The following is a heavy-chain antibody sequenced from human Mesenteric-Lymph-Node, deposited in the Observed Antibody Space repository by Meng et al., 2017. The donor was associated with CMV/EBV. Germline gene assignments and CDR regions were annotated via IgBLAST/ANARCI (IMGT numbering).Heavy chain of an antibody. Sequence: GGSLRLSCAASGFTFSSYSMNWVRQAPGKGLEWVSYISSSSSTIYYADSVKGRFTISRDNAKNSLYLQMNSLRAEDTAVYYCAWKRTCSSTSCYDYYYYGMDVWGQGTTVTVSS. J-gene: IGHJ6*02. CDR3: AWKRTCSSTSCYDYYYYGMDV. CDR2: ISSSSSTI. CDR1: GFTFSSYS. V-gene: IGHV3-48*04. D-gene: IGHD2-2*01.